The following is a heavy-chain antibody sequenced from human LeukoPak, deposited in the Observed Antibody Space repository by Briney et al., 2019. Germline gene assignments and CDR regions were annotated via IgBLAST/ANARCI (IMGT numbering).Heavy chain of an antibody. D-gene: IGHD5-18*01. Sequence: PGRSLRLSCAASGFTFSSYAMHWVRQAPGKGLEWVAVISYDGSNKYYADSVKGRFTISRDNSKNTLYQQMNSLRAEDTAVYYCARAAYSYGYGGFDPWGQGTLVTVSS. J-gene: IGHJ5*02. CDR3: ARAAYSYGYGGFDP. CDR2: ISYDGSNK. V-gene: IGHV3-30*04. CDR1: GFTFSSYA.